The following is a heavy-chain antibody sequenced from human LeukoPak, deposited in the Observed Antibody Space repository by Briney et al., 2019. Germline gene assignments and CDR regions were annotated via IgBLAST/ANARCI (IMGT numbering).Heavy chain of an antibody. CDR1: AFTFSRYG. V-gene: IGHV3-30*02. J-gene: IGHJ5*02. CDR2: IQSDGNNK. CDR3: AEDRYGSGSDTP. Sequence: PGGSLRLSCAASAFTFSRYGMHWVRQAPGKGLEWVALIQSDGNNKYYADSVKGRFTISRDNSKNTLSLQMNSLRTEDTAVYYCAEDRYGSGSDTPWGQGTLVTVSS. D-gene: IGHD3-10*01.